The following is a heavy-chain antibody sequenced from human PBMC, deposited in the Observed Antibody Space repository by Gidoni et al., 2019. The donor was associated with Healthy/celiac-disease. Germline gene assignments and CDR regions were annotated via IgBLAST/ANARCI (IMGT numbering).Heavy chain of an antibody. CDR1: GYSISSGYY. V-gene: IGHV4-38-2*01. CDR3: ARVSEMRGDYYDSSGYPPFDAFDI. Sequence: LVKPSETLSLTCAVSGYSISSGYYWVWIRQPPGKGLEWIGSIYHSGSTYYNPSLKSRVTISVDTSKNQFSLKLSSVTAADTAVYYCARVSEMRGDYYDSSGYPPFDAFDIWGQGTMVTVSS. D-gene: IGHD3-22*01. CDR2: IYHSGST. J-gene: IGHJ3*02.